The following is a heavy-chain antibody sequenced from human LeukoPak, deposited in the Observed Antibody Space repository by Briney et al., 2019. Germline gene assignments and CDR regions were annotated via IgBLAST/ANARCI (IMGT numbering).Heavy chain of an antibody. Sequence: GGSLRLSCAASGFTFSSYAMNWVRQAPGKGLEWVSAISGSGGSTYYADSVKGRFTISRDNSKNTLYLQMNSLRAEDTAVYYCAARHYYYDTNGDDYWGQGTLVTVSS. CDR1: GFTFSSYA. V-gene: IGHV3-23*01. CDR3: AARHYYYDTNGDDY. D-gene: IGHD3-22*01. J-gene: IGHJ4*02. CDR2: ISGSGGST.